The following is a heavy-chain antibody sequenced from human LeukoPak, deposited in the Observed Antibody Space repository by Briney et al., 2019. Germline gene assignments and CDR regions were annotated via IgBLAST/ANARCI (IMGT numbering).Heavy chain of an antibody. CDR3: AGAEGIAVARLRFDNYYYMDV. V-gene: IGHV1-69*05. D-gene: IGHD6-19*01. CDR1: GGTFSSYA. CDR2: IIPIFGTA. J-gene: IGHJ6*03. Sequence: ASVKVSCKASGGTFSSYAISWVRQAPGQGLEWMGGIIPIFGTANYAQKFQGRVTITTDESTSTAYMELSSLRSEDTAVYYCAGAEGIAVARLRFDNYYYMDVWGKGTTVTVSS.